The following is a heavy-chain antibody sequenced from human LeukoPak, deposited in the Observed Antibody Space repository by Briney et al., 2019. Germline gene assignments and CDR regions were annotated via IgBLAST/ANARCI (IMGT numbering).Heavy chain of an antibody. V-gene: IGHV1-3*01. CDR2: INAGNGNT. CDR1: VHTFTSYA. CDR3: ARGLVVAGRGWFDP. D-gene: IGHD2-15*01. Sequence: ASVKVSCKASVHTFTSYAMHWVRQAPGQRLEWMGWINAGNGNTKYSQKFQGRVTITRDTSASTAYMELSSLRSEDTAVYYWARGLVVAGRGWFDPWGQGTLVTVSS. J-gene: IGHJ5*02.